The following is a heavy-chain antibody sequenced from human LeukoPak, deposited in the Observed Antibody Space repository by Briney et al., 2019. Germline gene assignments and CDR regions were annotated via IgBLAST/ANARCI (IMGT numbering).Heavy chain of an antibody. V-gene: IGHV4-61*02. D-gene: IGHD3-10*01. Sequence: PSETLSLTRTVSLGSITSGSYFWSWIRQPAGEGLEWIGRVHTTGTTNYNPSLKSRVTISLDTSKNQFSLRLSSVTATDTAVYYCAGYTTSWFVDYWGQGTQVTVSS. J-gene: IGHJ4*02. CDR2: VHTTGTT. CDR1: LGSITSGSYF. CDR3: AGYTTSWFVDY.